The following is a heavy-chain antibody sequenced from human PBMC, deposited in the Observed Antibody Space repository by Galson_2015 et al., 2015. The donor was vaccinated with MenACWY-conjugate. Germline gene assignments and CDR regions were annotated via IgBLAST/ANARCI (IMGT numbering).Heavy chain of an antibody. CDR2: IYSDGST. J-gene: IGHJ6*02. V-gene: IGHV3-53*01. CDR1: GFTVRSSY. CDR3: ARDSRATTVWGLNKRKTIDYYYGMDV. D-gene: IGHD3-10*01. Sequence: SLRLSCAVSGFTVRSSYMTWVRQAPGKGLEWVSVIYSDGSTYNADSVKGRFTISRDNSKNTVFLQMTSLRAEDTAMYYCARDSRATTVWGLNKRKTIDYYYGMDVWGQGTTVIVSS.